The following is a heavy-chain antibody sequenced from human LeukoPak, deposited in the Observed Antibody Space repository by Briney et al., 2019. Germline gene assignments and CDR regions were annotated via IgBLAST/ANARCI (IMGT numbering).Heavy chain of an antibody. Sequence: QPGGSLRLSCAASGFTFSSYGMHWVRQAPGKGLEWVAVISYDGSNKYYADSVKGRFTISRDNSKNTLYLQMNSLRAEDTAVYYCAKDLYSGYGGYYGMDVWGQGTTVTVSS. J-gene: IGHJ6*02. CDR3: AKDLYSGYGGYYGMDV. V-gene: IGHV3-30*18. D-gene: IGHD5-12*01. CDR2: ISYDGSNK. CDR1: GFTFSSYG.